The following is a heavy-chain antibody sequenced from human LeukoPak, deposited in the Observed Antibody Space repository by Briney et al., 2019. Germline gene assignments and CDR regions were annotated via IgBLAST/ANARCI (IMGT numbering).Heavy chain of an antibody. J-gene: IGHJ4*02. V-gene: IGHV3-30*18. D-gene: IGHD1-7*01. CDR3: AKDLTGNYRAYFDY. CDR2: ISSDGSII. Sequence: ATSLRLSCAASGFTFSTYDMHWVRQTPGKGLEWAAVISSDGSIIYYADSVRGRFTVSRDNSKNTLYLQMNSLTAEDTAVYYCAKDLTGNYRAYFDYWGQGTLVTVSS. CDR1: GFTFSTYD.